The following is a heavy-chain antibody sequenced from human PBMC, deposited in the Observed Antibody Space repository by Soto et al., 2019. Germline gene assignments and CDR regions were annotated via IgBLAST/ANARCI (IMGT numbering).Heavy chain of an antibody. J-gene: IGHJ6*02. D-gene: IGHD3-3*01. CDR3: ASGYDFWSGYTPDYGMGV. CDR2: ISSSGSTI. V-gene: IGHV3-11*01. Sequence: GGSLRLSCAASGFTFSDYYMSWIRQAPGKGLEWVSYISSSGSTIYYADSVKGRFTISRDNAKNSLYLQMNSLRAEDTAVYYCASGYDFWSGYTPDYGMGVWGQGTTVTVSS. CDR1: GFTFSDYY.